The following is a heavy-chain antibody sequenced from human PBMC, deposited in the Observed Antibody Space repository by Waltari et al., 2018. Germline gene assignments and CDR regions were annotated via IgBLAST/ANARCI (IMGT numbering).Heavy chain of an antibody. V-gene: IGHV1-3*01. D-gene: IGHD1-26*01. CDR3: ARSARSGSYYSPPDYYYYYGMDV. CDR1: GYTFTSYA. CDR2: INAGNGNT. J-gene: IGHJ6*02. Sequence: QVQLVQSGAEVKKPGASVKVSCKASGYTFTSYAMHWVRQAPGHRLEWMGWINAGNGNTKDTQKFQGRVTITRDTSASTAYMELSSLRSEDTAVYYCARSARSGSYYSPPDYYYYYGMDVWGQGTTVTVSS.